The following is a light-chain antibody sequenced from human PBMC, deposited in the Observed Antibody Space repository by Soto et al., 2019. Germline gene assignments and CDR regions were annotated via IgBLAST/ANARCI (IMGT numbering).Light chain of an antibody. CDR3: QQYDNWPWT. CDR2: GAS. CDR1: RSTSNT. Sequence: IVRTQSPASLSVSPGESDTLRVSASRSTSNTFAWYQQKPGQAPRLLIYGASRRATGFPARFSGSGSGTDFTLTISSLQSEDFAVYYCQQYDNWPWTFGQGTKVDIK. V-gene: IGKV3-15*01. J-gene: IGKJ1*01.